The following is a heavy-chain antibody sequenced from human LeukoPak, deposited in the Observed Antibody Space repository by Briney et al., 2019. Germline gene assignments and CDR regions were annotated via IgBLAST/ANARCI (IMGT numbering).Heavy chain of an antibody. CDR3: ARPSTYYYDSTGHGAFDI. V-gene: IGHV4-59*08. Sequence: PSETLSLTCTVSGGSISSYYWSWIRRPPGKGLEWIGYIYYSGSTNYNPSLKSRVTISVDTSKNQFSLKLSSVTAADTAVYYCARPSTYYYDSTGHGAFDIWGQGTMVTVSS. CDR1: GGSISSYY. CDR2: IYYSGST. J-gene: IGHJ3*02. D-gene: IGHD3-22*01.